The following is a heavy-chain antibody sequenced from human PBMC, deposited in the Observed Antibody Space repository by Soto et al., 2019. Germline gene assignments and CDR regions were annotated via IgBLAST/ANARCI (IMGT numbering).Heavy chain of an antibody. V-gene: IGHV3-30*18. CDR1: GFTFSSYG. Sequence: GGSLRLSCAASGFTFSSYGMHWVRQAPGKGLAWVAVISYDGSNKYYADSVKGRFTISRDNSKNTLYLQMNSLRAEDTAVYYCAKDFSTYYDFWSGPLFDPWGQGTLVTFSS. CDR3: AKDFSTYYDFWSGPLFDP. CDR2: ISYDGSNK. D-gene: IGHD3-3*01. J-gene: IGHJ5*02.